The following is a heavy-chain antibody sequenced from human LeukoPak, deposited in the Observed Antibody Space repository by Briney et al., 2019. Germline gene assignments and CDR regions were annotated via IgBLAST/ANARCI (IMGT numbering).Heavy chain of an antibody. CDR3: ATNGVHAFDI. CDR2: IYTSGST. Sequence: PSETLSLTCTVSGGSISSGDYYWSWIGQPPGKGLEWIGRIYTSGSTNYNPSLKSRVTISVDTSKNQFSLKLSSVTAADTAVYYCATNGVHAFDIWGQGTMVTVSS. V-gene: IGHV4-61*02. D-gene: IGHD1-1*01. CDR1: GGSISSGDYY. J-gene: IGHJ3*02.